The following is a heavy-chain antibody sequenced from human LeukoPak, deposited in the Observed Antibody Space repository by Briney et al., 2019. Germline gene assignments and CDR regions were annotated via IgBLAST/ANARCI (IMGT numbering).Heavy chain of an antibody. V-gene: IGHV3-48*03. Sequence: PGGSLRLSCAASGFTFSSYEMNWVRQAPGKGLEWVPYISSSGSTIYYADSVKGRFTISRDNAKNSLYLQMNSLRAEDTAVYYCATQWEGFDYWGQGTLVTVSS. D-gene: IGHD1-26*01. J-gene: IGHJ4*02. CDR2: ISSSGSTI. CDR3: ATQWEGFDY. CDR1: GFTFSSYE.